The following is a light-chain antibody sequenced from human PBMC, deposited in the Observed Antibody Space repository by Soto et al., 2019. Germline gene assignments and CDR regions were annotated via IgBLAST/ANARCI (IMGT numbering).Light chain of an antibody. V-gene: IGKV3-11*01. CDR2: DAS. Sequence: EIVLTQSPATLSLSPGERATLSCRASQSVSSYLAWYQQKPGQAPRLLIYDASNRATGVPARFSGSGSGTDFTLPISSLEPQDFVVSYCQQHSNWPPFTFGQGTRLEIK. CDR1: QSVSSY. CDR3: QQHSNWPPFT. J-gene: IGKJ5*01.